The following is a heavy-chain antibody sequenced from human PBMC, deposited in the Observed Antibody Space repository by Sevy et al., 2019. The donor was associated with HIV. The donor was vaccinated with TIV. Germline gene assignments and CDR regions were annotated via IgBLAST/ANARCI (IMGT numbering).Heavy chain of an antibody. CDR2: IKQDGSDK. Sequence: GGSLRLSCAASGFNFSSNYMSWVRQAPGKGLEWVANIKQDGSDKFYVESVKGRFTISRDNAKNSLYLQLSSLRAEDTAMYFCAREALYYYDSERHYDDAFDMWGPGTMVTVSS. CDR1: GFNFSSNY. V-gene: IGHV3-7*01. D-gene: IGHD3-22*01. CDR3: AREALYYYDSERHYDDAFDM. J-gene: IGHJ3*02.